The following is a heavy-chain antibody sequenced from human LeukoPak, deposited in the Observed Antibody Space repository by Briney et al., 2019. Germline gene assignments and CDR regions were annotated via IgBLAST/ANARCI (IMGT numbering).Heavy chain of an antibody. CDR3: AKLAGSGNNAFDI. J-gene: IGHJ3*02. V-gene: IGHV3-30*18. D-gene: IGHD6-19*01. CDR2: ISYDGSNK. CDR1: GFTFSIYR. Sequence: GGSLTLSCAPSGFTFSIYRMLWVRHAPGKGLEWVADISYDGSNKYYADSVKSRFTISRDNSKNTLYVQLNSLRADDTSVFYCAKLAGSGNNAFDIGGQGTMVTVSS.